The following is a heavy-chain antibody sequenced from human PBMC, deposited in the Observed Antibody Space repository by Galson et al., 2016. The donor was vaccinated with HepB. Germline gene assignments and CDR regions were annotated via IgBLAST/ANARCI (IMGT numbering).Heavy chain of an antibody. D-gene: IGHD2-21*02. CDR2: MIPILDRP. CDR1: GGSSIAYT. J-gene: IGHJ5*02. Sequence: SVKVSCKASGGSSIAYTISWLRQAPGQGLEWLGRMIPILDRPNYAQSFQDRLTITADEYTNTAYMELNSLISDDTAVYYCARDDSYCGVDCYRHFVHWGQGTLVTVSS. CDR3: ARDDSYCGVDCYRHFVH. V-gene: IGHV1-69*08.